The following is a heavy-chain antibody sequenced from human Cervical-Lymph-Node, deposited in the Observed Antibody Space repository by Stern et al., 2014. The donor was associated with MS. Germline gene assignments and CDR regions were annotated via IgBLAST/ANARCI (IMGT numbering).Heavy chain of an antibody. CDR2: ISYDGNTK. CDR3: ATGGGYTYGSGYFDL. CDR1: GFTFSSYG. D-gene: IGHD5-18*01. J-gene: IGHJ2*01. Sequence: VQLEESGGGVVQPGRSLRLSCAASGFTFSSYGMHWVRQAPGQGLEWVAAISYDGNTKYYADSVKGRFTISRDNSKNTLYLQINSLRAEDTTVYYCATGGGYTYGSGYFDLWGRGTLVSVSS. V-gene: IGHV3-30*03.